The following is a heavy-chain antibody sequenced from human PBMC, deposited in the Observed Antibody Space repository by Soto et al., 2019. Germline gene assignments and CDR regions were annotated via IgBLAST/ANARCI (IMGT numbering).Heavy chain of an antibody. CDR2: ISSSSSYI. V-gene: IGHV3-21*01. Sequence: GSLRLSCAASGFTFSSYSMNWVRQAPGKGLEWVSSISSSSSYIYYADSVKGRFTISRDNAKNSLYLQMNSLRAEDTAVYYCARDRPLYDGSGSYYKDALDIWGQGTMVTVSS. CDR1: GFTFSSYS. CDR3: ARDRPLYDGSGSYYKDALDI. D-gene: IGHD3-10*01. J-gene: IGHJ3*02.